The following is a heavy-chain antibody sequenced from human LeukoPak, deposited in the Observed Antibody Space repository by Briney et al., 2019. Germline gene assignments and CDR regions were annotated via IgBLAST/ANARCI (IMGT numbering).Heavy chain of an antibody. CDR3: ARADILTGYHLDY. D-gene: IGHD3-9*01. CDR2: IWYDGSNK. J-gene: IGHJ4*02. CDR1: GFTFSSYG. Sequence: TGGSLRLSCAASGFTFSSYGMHWVRQAPGKGLEWVAVIWYDGSNKYYADSVKGRFTISRDNSKSTLYLQMNSLRAEDTAVYYCARADILTGYHLDYWGQGALVTVSS. V-gene: IGHV3-33*01.